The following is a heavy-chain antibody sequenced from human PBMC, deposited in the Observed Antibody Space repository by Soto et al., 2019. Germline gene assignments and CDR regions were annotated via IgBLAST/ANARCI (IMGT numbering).Heavy chain of an antibody. CDR1: GGSFSGYY. CDR3: ASSSAAYYYYYYGMDV. D-gene: IGHD6-25*01. V-gene: IGHV4-34*01. Sequence: PSETLSLTCAVYGGSFSGYYWSWIRQPPGKGLEWIGEINHSGSTNYNPSLKSRVTISVDTSKNQFSLKLSSVTAADTAVYYCASSSAAYYYYYYGMDVWGQGTTVTVSS. J-gene: IGHJ6*02. CDR2: INHSGST.